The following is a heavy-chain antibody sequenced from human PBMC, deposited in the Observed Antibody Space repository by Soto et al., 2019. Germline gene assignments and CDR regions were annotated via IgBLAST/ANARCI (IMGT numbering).Heavy chain of an antibody. CDR2: SYPGDSDI. J-gene: IGHJ4*02. D-gene: IGHD1-26*01. Sequence: PGEALRVSRKVSGYSFTAYWSAWVRQMPGKGLEGMGISYPGDSDIRTSTSFQGQVTSSADKSMSTAYLQWSSLTTSDTAMYYCTSLYPANNRYPDHWGQGTLVTVSS. CDR3: TSLYPANNRYPDH. V-gene: IGHV5-51*01. CDR1: GYSFTAYW.